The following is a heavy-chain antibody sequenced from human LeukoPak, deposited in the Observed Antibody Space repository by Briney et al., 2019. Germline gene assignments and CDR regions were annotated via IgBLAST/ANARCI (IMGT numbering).Heavy chain of an antibody. CDR1: GVSISSYY. Sequence: SETLSLTCTVSGVSISSYYWSWIRQPPGKGLGWIGYIYSSGRTNYNPSLKSRITISVDTPKTQFSLKLRSVTAADTAVYYCARASISSSHAFDIWGQGTMVTVSS. V-gene: IGHV4-59*01. CDR2: IYSSGRT. D-gene: IGHD6-6*01. CDR3: ARASISSSHAFDI. J-gene: IGHJ3*02.